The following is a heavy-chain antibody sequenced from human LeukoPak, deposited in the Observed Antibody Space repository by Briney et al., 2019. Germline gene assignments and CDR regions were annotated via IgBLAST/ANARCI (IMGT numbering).Heavy chain of an antibody. V-gene: IGHV3-11*01. J-gene: IGHJ6*02. CDR1: GFTFSDYY. CDR2: ISSSGSTI. D-gene: IGHD3-9*01. Sequence: GGSLRLSCAASGFTFSDYYMSWVRQAPGKGLEWVSYISSSGSTIYYADSVKGRFTISRDNAKNSLYLQMNSLRAEDTAVYYCARDILTPYYGMDVWGQGTTVTVSS. CDR3: ARDILTPYYGMDV.